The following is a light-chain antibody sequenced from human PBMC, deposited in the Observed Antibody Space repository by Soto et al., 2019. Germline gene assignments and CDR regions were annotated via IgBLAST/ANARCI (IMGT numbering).Light chain of an antibody. CDR3: VSYTSSTTYV. J-gene: IGLJ1*01. CDR2: DVS. CDR1: SSDVGSYKD. Sequence: QSALTQPRSVSGSPGQSVTISCTGTSSDVGSYKDVSWYQHHPGKVPKLMIYDVSERPSGVPDRFSGSTSGNTASLIISRLQTEDEADYYCVSYTSSTTYVFGTGTKVTVL. V-gene: IGLV2-11*01.